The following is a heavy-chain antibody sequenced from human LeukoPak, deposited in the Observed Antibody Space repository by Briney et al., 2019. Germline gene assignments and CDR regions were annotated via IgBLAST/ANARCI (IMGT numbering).Heavy chain of an antibody. CDR2: IYYSGST. Sequence: SETLSLTCTVSGGSISSYYWSWIRQPPGKGLEWIGYIYYSGSTNYNPSLKSRVTISVDTSKNRFSLKLSSVTAADTAVYYCARVDCSSTSCYTVGWFDPWGQGTLVTVSS. CDR3: ARVDCSSTSCYTVGWFDP. D-gene: IGHD2-2*02. V-gene: IGHV4-59*01. CDR1: GGSISSYY. J-gene: IGHJ5*02.